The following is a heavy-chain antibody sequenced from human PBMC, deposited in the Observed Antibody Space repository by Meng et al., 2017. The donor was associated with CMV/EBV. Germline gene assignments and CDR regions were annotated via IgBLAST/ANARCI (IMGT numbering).Heavy chain of an antibody. D-gene: IGHD2-2*01. CDR2: NYTSGRT. J-gene: IGHJ6*02. Sequence: SETLSLTCTVSGGSISSYYWSWIRQPAGTGLEWMGRNYTSGRTNYNPSLKRRVTMSVETSKNQFSLKLSSLTAADTAVYCCARELVILRIVVVPAAMERHAIGDYYYGMDVWGQGTTVTVSS. V-gene: IGHV4-4*07. CDR1: GGSISSYY. CDR3: ARELVILRIVVVPAAMERHAIGDYYYGMDV.